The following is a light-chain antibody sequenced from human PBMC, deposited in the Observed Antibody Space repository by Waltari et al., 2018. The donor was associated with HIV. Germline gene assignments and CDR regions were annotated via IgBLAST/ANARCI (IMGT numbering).Light chain of an antibody. Sequence: QSALTQPPSASGSPGQSVTISCTGTSSDVGGYNYVSWYQQHPGKAPKLIIYEVTKRPSGVPVRFSGSKSGDTASLAVSGLQAEDEADYYCSSYAGSSNLRVFGGGTKLTVL. V-gene: IGLV2-8*01. CDR2: EVT. CDR3: SSYAGSSNLRV. J-gene: IGLJ2*01. CDR1: SSDVGGYNY.